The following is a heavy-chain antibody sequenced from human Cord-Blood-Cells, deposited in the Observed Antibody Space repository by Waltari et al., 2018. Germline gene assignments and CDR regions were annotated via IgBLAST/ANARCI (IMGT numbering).Heavy chain of an antibody. D-gene: IGHD3-16*01. CDR3: ARGGWYFDL. CDR2: ISSSSSYI. J-gene: IGHJ2*01. V-gene: IGHV3-21*01. CDR1: GFTFCTYR. Sequence: EVQLVESGGGLVKPGGSLRLSGAASGFTFCTYRITWVRQAQGKGLEWVSSISSSSSYIYYADSVKGRFTISRDNAKNSLYLQMNSLRAEDTAVYYCARGGWYFDLWGRGTLVTVSS.